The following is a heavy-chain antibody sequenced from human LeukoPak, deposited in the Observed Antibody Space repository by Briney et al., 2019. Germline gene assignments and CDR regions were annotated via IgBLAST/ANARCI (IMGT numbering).Heavy chain of an antibody. V-gene: IGHV3-23*01. CDR1: GLTFSNFG. J-gene: IGHJ4*02. Sequence: PGGSLRLSCAASGLTFSNFGMAWVRQAPGGGLEWVSAISGSGESTYNADSVKGRFTISRDNSKNTLYLQMNRLRAEDTAVYYCAKDSRTTYDSSWLYYFDSWGQGTLVTVSS. CDR3: AKDSRTTYDSSWLYYFDS. D-gene: IGHD6-13*01. CDR2: ISGSGEST.